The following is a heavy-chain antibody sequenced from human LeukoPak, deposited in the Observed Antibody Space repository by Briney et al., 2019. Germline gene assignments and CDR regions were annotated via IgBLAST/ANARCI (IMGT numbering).Heavy chain of an antibody. J-gene: IGHJ4*02. CDR3: AKDPNIVGATAFDY. CDR2: IRYDGSNK. V-gene: IGHV3-30*02. Sequence: GGSLRLSCAASGFTFSSYGMHWVRQAPGKGLEWVAFIRYDGSNKYYADSVKGRFTISRDNSKNTLYLQMNSLRAEDTAVYYCAKDPNIVGATAFDYWGQGTLVTVSS. CDR1: GFTFSSYG. D-gene: IGHD1-26*01.